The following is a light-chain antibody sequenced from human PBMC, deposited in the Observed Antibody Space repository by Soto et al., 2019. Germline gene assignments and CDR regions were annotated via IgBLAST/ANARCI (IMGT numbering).Light chain of an antibody. CDR1: QSVSSY. CDR3: QQYNNWPPKP. Sequence: EIVLTQSPATLSLSPGERATLSCRASQSVSSYLAWYHQKPGKPPRLLIYGASTRATGIPARFSGSGSGTSFTLTISSLQSEEFAVYYGQQYNNWPPKPFGQGTKVEIK. J-gene: IGKJ1*01. CDR2: GAS. V-gene: IGKV3-15*01.